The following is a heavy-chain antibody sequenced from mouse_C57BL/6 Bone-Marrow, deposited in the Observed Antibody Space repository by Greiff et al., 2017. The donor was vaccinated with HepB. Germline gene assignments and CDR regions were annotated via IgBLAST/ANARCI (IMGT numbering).Heavy chain of an antibody. CDR3: AREGGNPYYYAMDY. J-gene: IGHJ4*01. CDR2: IYPRSGNT. V-gene: IGHV1-81*01. D-gene: IGHD2-1*01. Sequence: QVQLKQSGAELARPGASVKLSCKASGYTFTSYGISWVKQRTGQGLEWIGEIYPRSGNTYYNEKFKGKATLTADKSSSTAYMELRSLTSEDSAVYFCAREGGNPYYYAMDYWGQGTSVTVSS. CDR1: GYTFTSYG.